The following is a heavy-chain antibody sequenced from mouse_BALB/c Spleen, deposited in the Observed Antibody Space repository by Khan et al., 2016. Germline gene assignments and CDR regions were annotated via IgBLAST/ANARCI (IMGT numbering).Heavy chain of an antibody. CDR2: INSNGGSI. V-gene: IGHV5-6-3*01. J-gene: IGHJ4*01. CDR3: ERDGGALDY. CDR1: GFTFSSYG. Sequence: EVELVESGGGLVQPGGSLKLSCAASGFTFSSYGMSWVRQTPDKRLELVATINSNGGSIYYPDSAKGRFTISRDNAKHTLYLQMSSLKSEDTAMYYCERDGGALDYWGQGTSVTVSS.